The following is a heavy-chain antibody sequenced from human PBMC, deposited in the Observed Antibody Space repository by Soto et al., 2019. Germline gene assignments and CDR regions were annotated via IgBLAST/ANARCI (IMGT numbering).Heavy chain of an antibody. D-gene: IGHD3-9*01. CDR1: GFTFSSYG. Sequence: GGSLRLSWAASGFTFSSYGMHWVRQAPGKGLEWVAVISYDGSNKYYADSVKGRFTISRDNSKNTLYLQMNSLRAEDTAVYYCAKDRNDILTGYYDYWGQGTLVTVSS. CDR2: ISYDGSNK. V-gene: IGHV3-30*18. J-gene: IGHJ4*02. CDR3: AKDRNDILTGYYDY.